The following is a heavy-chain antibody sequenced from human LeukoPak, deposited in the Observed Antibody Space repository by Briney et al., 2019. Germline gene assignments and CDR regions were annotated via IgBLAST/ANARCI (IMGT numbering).Heavy chain of an antibody. J-gene: IGHJ3*02. CDR3: ASSNYDILTGYRDAFDI. CDR2: INHSGST. CDR1: GGSFSGYY. V-gene: IGHV4-34*01. D-gene: IGHD3-9*01. Sequence: SETLSLTCAVYGGSFSGYYWSWIRQPPGKGLEWIGEINHSGSTNYNPSLKSRVTISVDTSKNQFSLKLSSVTAADTAVYYCASSNYDILTGYRDAFDIWGQGTMVTVSS.